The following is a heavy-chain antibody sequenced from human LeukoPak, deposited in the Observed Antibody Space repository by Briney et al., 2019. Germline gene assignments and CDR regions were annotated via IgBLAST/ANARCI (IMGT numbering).Heavy chain of an antibody. J-gene: IGHJ4*02. V-gene: IGHV3-21*01. CDR1: GFTFSRYS. CDR2: ITSSSSYI. CDR3: ARDKDQYSGYDSGLFDY. Sequence: GGSLRLSCAASGFTFSRYSMNWVRQAPGKGLEWVSSITSSSSYIYYADSVKGRFTVSRDNAKNSLYLQMNSLRAEDTALYYCARDKDQYSGYDSGLFDYWGQGTLVTVSS. D-gene: IGHD5-12*01.